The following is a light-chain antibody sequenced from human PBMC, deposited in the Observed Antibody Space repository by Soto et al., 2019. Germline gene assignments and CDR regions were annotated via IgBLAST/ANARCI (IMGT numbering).Light chain of an antibody. CDR2: GNS. J-gene: IGLJ1*01. Sequence: QSVLTQPPSVSGAPGQRVTISCTGSSSNIGAGYDVHWYQQLPGTAPKLLIYGNSNRPSGVPDRFSGSKSGTSASLAITGLKDEEAADYYCQSYDSSLSGGVFGTGTKLTVL. V-gene: IGLV1-40*01. CDR1: SSNIGAGYD. CDR3: QSYDSSLSGGV.